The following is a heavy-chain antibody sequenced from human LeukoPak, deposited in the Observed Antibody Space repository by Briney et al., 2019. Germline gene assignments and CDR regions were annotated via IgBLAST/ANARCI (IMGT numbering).Heavy chain of an antibody. Sequence: PSQTLSLTCTVSGVPFATGTYYWPWLRQPAGKGLEWIGRISTSGNTNYNPSLRGRATMSLDTSKTQVSLRLRSVSAADTAVYYCAREKVGATDYWGQGTLVTVSS. V-gene: IGHV4-61*02. CDR1: GVPFATGTYY. J-gene: IGHJ4*02. D-gene: IGHD1-26*01. CDR2: ISTSGNT. CDR3: AREKVGATDY.